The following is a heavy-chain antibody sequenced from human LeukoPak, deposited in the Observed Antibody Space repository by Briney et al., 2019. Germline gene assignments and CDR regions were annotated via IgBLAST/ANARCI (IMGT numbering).Heavy chain of an antibody. V-gene: IGHV1-69*05. D-gene: IGHD2-15*01. CDR1: GGTFSSYA. Sequence: ASVKVSCKASGGTFSSYAISWVRQAPGQGLEWMGGIIPIFGTANYAQKFQGRVTITTDASTSTAYMELSSLRSEDPAVDYCAREGYCSGGSCYRVAFDIWGQGTMVTVSS. CDR3: AREGYCSGGSCYRVAFDI. CDR2: IIPIFGTA. J-gene: IGHJ3*02.